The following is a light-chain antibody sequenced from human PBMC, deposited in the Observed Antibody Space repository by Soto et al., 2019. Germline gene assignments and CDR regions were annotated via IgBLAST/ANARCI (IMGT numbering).Light chain of an antibody. J-gene: IGKJ4*01. CDR3: QQYGSSPHT. CDR2: GAS. Sequence: EIVLTQSPATLSVSPGERATLSCRASQSVGSSLAWYQQKPGQAPRLLIYGASSRATGIPDRFSGSGSGTDFTLTISRLEPEDFAVYYCQQYGSSPHTFGGGTKVDIK. CDR1: QSVGSS. V-gene: IGKV3-20*01.